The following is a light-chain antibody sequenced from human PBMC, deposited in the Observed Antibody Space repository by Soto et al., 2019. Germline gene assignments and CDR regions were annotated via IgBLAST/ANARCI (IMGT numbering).Light chain of an antibody. CDR2: AAS. J-gene: IGKJ5*01. CDR1: QSISSY. CDR3: QQSYSPSIT. Sequence: DIQMTQSPSSLSASVGDRVTITCRASQSISSYLNWYHQKPGKAPKLLIYAASSLPSGVPSRFSGSGSGTEFTLTISSLQPEDFATYYCQQSYSPSITFGQGTRLEIK. V-gene: IGKV1-39*01.